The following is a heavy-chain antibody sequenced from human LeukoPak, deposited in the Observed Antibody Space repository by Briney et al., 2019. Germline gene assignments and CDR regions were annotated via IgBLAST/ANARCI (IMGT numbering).Heavy chain of an antibody. D-gene: IGHD3-10*01. CDR3: ARDAGYYYGGIYAFDI. CDR1: GFTFSSYA. V-gene: IGHV3-53*01. J-gene: IGHJ3*02. Sequence: GRSLRLSCAASGFTFSSYAMSWVRQAPGKGLEWVSVIYSGGSTYYADSVKGRFTISRDNSKNTLYLQMNSLRAEDTAVYYCARDAGYYYGGIYAFDIWGQGTMVTVSS. CDR2: IYSGGST.